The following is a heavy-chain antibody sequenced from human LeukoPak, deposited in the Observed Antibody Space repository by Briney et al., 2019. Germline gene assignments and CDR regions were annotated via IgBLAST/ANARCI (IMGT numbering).Heavy chain of an antibody. CDR1: GGSINNYY. D-gene: IGHD1-1*01. J-gene: IGHJ4*02. CDR3: ARDRELGY. Sequence: SETLSLTCTVSGGSINNYYWSWLRQPPGKGLEWIGWSYQRGSTSYNPSLKSRVAISVDTSKNQFSLKLISVTAADTAVYYCARDRELGYWGQGTLVTVSS. V-gene: IGHV4-59*01. CDR2: SYQRGST.